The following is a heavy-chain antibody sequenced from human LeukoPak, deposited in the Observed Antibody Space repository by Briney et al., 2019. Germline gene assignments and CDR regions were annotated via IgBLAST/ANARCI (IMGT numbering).Heavy chain of an antibody. CDR3: ARGYGSGTLSDL. CDR2: IRYDGSNK. CDR1: GFTFSSYG. V-gene: IGHV3-30*02. J-gene: IGHJ4*02. Sequence: GGSLRLSCAASGFTFSSYGMHWVRQAPGKGLEWVAFIRYDGSNKYYADSVKGRFTISRDNSKNTLYLQMNSLRAEDTAVYYCARGYGSGTLSDLWGQGTLVTVSS. D-gene: IGHD3-10*01.